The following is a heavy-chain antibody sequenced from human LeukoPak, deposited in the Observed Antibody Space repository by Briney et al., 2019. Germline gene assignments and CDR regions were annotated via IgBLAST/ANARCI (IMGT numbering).Heavy chain of an antibody. J-gene: IGHJ5*02. CDR3: ARTAYCGGDCYFNWFDP. CDR2: MNPNSGNT. CDR1: GYTFTSYD. D-gene: IGHD2-21*02. Sequence: VASVKVSCKASGYTFTSYDINWVRQGTGQGLEWMGWMNPNSGNTGYAQKFQGRVTMTRNTSISTAYMELSSLRSEDTAVYYCARTAYCGGDCYFNWFDPWGQGTLVTVSS. V-gene: IGHV1-8*01.